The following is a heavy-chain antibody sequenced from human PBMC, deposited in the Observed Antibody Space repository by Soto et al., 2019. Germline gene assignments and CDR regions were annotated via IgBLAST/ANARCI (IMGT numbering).Heavy chain of an antibody. CDR3: AWGGDIVVGYYYYGMDV. J-gene: IGHJ6*02. D-gene: IGHD2-15*01. V-gene: IGHV3-23*01. Sequence: PGGSLRLSCAASGFTFSSYAMSWVRQAPGKGLEWVSAISGSGGSTYYADSVKGRFTISRDNSKNTLYLQMNSLRAEDTAVYYCAWGGDIVVGYYYYGMDVWGQGTTVTVS. CDR2: ISGSGGST. CDR1: GFTFSSYA.